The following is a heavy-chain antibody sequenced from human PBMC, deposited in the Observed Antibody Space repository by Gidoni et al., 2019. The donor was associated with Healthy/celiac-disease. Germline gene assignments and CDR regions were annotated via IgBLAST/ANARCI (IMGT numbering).Heavy chain of an antibody. CDR2: IWYDGSNK. CDR3: ARGGHYESPFDY. Sequence: QVQLVESGGGVVQPGRSLRLSCAASGFTFSSYGMHWVRQAPGKGLEWVAVIWYDGSNKYYADSVKGRFTISRDNSKNTLYLQMNSLRAEDTAVYYCARGGHYESPFDYWGQGTLVTVSS. V-gene: IGHV3-33*01. D-gene: IGHD3-3*01. J-gene: IGHJ4*02. CDR1: GFTFSSYG.